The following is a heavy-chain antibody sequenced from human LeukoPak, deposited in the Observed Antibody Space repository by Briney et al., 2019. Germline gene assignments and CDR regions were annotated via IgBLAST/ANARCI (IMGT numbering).Heavy chain of an antibody. CDR1: GGSISSSSYY. Sequence: SETLSLTCTVSGGSISSSSYYWGWIRQPPGKGLEWIGSIYYSGSTYYNPSLKSRVTISVDTSKNQFSLKLSSVTAADTAVYYCARVGIAVYGGLAFDIWGQGTMVTVSS. J-gene: IGHJ3*02. CDR2: IYYSGST. D-gene: IGHD6-19*01. V-gene: IGHV4-39*07. CDR3: ARVGIAVYGGLAFDI.